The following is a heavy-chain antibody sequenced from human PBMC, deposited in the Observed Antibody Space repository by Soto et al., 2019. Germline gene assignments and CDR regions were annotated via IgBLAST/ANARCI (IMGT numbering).Heavy chain of an antibody. Sequence: ASVQVSGKASGYAITSYGICWVRQAPGQGLEWMGWISAYNGNTNYAQKLQGRVTMTTDTSTSTAYMELRSLRSDDTAVYYCARDRDRSDFDYWGQGTLVTVSS. CDR2: ISAYNGNT. CDR1: GYAITSYG. J-gene: IGHJ4*02. D-gene: IGHD1-26*01. V-gene: IGHV1-18*01. CDR3: ARDRDRSDFDY.